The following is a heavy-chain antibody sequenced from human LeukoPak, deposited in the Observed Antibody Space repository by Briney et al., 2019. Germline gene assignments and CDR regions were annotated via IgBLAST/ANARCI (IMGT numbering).Heavy chain of an antibody. V-gene: IGHV4-39*07. CDR2: INHSGST. J-gene: IGHJ4*02. Sequence: SETLSLTCIVSNGSISSSSYYWSWIRQPPGKGLEWIGEINHSGSTNYNPSLKSRVTISVDTSKNQFSLKLSSVTAADTAVYYCASYYCSGGSCPFDYWGQGTLVTVSS. CDR3: ASYYCSGGSCPFDY. CDR1: NGSISSSSYY. D-gene: IGHD2-15*01.